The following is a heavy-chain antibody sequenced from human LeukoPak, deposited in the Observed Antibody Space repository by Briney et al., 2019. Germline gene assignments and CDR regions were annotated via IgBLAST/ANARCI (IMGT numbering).Heavy chain of an antibody. CDR3: AKGQELDDGVFDS. CDR2: IRSNGDTT. D-gene: IGHD1-1*01. J-gene: IGHJ4*02. CDR1: GFTFSSPA. Sequence: GGSLRLSCTASGFTFSSPAMTWVRQAPGKGLEWVSTIRSNGDTTYNADSVKGRFTISRDNSKNTLYLELNSLRVEDTATFYCAKGQELDDGVFDSWGQGTMVTVSS. V-gene: IGHV3-23*01.